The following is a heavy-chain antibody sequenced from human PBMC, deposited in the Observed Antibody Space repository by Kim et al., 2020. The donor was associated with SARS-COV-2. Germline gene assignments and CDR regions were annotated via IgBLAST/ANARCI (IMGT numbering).Heavy chain of an antibody. Sequence: GGSLRLSCAASGFTFSSYAMHWVRQAPGKGLEWVAVISYDGSNKYYADSVKGRFTISRDNSKNTLYLQMNSLRAEDTAVYYCARGQYQLLWLDYFDYWGQGTLVTVSS. D-gene: IGHD2-2*01. J-gene: IGHJ4*02. CDR2: ISYDGSNK. V-gene: IGHV3-30-3*01. CDR1: GFTFSSYA. CDR3: ARGQYQLLWLDYFDY.